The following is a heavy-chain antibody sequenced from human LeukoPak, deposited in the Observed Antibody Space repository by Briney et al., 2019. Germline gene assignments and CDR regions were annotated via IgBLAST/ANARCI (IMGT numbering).Heavy chain of an antibody. CDR3: ARQLATELVL. Sequence: GGSLRLSCTASGFNVSNNYMAWVRLPPGKGLEWVSVLYGGGNTYYADSVKGRFTISRDNSKNTVYLRLNSLRAEDTAVYYCARQLATELVLWGLGTLFSVSS. CDR1: GFNVSNNY. J-gene: IGHJ4*02. CDR2: LYGGGNT. D-gene: IGHD5-24*01. V-gene: IGHV3-53*01.